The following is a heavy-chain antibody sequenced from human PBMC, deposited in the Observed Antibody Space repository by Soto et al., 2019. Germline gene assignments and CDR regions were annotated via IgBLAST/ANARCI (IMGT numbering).Heavy chain of an antibody. CDR3: ARDSDYYDSSGYLGDDAFDI. CDR2: INPNSGGT. CDR1: GYTFTGYY. D-gene: IGHD3-22*01. Sequence: QVQLVQSGAEVKKPGASVKVSCKASGYTFTGYYMHWVRQAPGQGLEWMGWINPNSGGTNYAQKFQGRVTMTRDTSISTAYMELSRLRSDDTAVYYCARDSDYYDSSGYLGDDAFDIWGQGTMVTVSS. J-gene: IGHJ3*02. V-gene: IGHV1-2*02.